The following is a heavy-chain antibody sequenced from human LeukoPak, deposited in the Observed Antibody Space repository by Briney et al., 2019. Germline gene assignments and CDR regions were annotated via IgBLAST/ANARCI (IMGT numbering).Heavy chain of an antibody. CDR1: GSTLTELS. V-gene: IGHV1-24*01. J-gene: IGHJ4*02. CDR3: ATANRLTRDSSGYYPDS. Sequence: GASVTVSCAVSGSTLTELSTHWVRLGPGTGLGRMGGFDPEDGEIVYAQNFQGRVTMTEDTSTDTAYMELSSLRSEDTAIYYCATANRLTRDSSGYYPDSWGQGTLVSVSS. D-gene: IGHD3-22*01. CDR2: FDPEDGEI.